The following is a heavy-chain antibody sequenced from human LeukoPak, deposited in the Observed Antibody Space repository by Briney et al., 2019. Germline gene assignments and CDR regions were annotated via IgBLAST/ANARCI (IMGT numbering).Heavy chain of an antibody. J-gene: IGHJ5*02. V-gene: IGHV4-59*08. Sequence: SETLSLTCTVSGGSISSYYWSWIRQPPGKGLEWIGYIYYSGSTNYNPSLKSRVTISVDTSKNQFSLKLSSVTAADTAVYYCARRSVVPVGWFDPWGQGTLVTVSS. D-gene: IGHD2-21*01. CDR3: ARRSVVPVGWFDP. CDR2: IYYSGST. CDR1: GGSISSYY.